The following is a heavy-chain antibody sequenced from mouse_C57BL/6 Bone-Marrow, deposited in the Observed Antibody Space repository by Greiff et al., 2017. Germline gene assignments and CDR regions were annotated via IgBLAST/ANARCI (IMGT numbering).Heavy chain of an antibody. V-gene: IGHV5-17*01. Sequence: EVHLVESGGGLVKPGGSLKLSCAASGFTFSDYGMHWVRQAPEKGLEWVAYISSGSSTIYYADTVKGRFTISRDNAKNTLFLQMTSLRSEETAMYYCARRGLGLWYFDVWGTGTTVTVSS. CDR2: ISSGSSTI. CDR1: GFTFSDYG. D-gene: IGHD4-1*01. J-gene: IGHJ1*03. CDR3: ARRGLGLWYFDV.